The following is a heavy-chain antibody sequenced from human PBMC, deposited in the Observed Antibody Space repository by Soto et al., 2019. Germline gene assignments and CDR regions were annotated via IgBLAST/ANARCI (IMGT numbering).Heavy chain of an antibody. D-gene: IGHD2-21*02. J-gene: IGHJ4*02. Sequence: ASETLSLTCTVSGGSISSGDYYWSWIRQPPGKGLEWIGYIYYSGSTYYNPSLKSRVTISVDTSKNQFSLKLSSVTAADTAVYYCARDSTCGGDCYTFDYWGQGTLVTVSS. CDR3: ARDSTCGGDCYTFDY. V-gene: IGHV4-30-4*01. CDR2: IYYSGST. CDR1: GGSISSGDYY.